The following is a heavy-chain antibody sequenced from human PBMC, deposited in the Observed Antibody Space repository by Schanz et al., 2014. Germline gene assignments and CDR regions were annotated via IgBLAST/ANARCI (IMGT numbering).Heavy chain of an antibody. Sequence: VQLEQSGAEVKKPGSSVKVSCKASGGTFSSFGINWVRQAPGQGLEWMGMINPSGGSTTYAQKFQGRVTMTRDTSTSTVYMELSSLRSEDTAVYYCARDRRRYCSTASCLHDNWFDPWGQGTLVIVSS. CDR2: INPSGGST. D-gene: IGHD2-2*01. CDR1: GGTFSSFG. V-gene: IGHV1-46*01. J-gene: IGHJ5*02. CDR3: ARDRRRYCSTASCLHDNWFDP.